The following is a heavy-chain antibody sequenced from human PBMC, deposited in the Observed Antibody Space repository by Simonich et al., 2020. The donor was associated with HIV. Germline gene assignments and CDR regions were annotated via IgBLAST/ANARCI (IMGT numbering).Heavy chain of an antibody. Sequence: QVQLQQWGAGLLKPSETLSLTCAVYGGSFSGYYWSWIRQPPGKGLEWIGEINHSGITNYKSSLNSRVTISVDKSKNQFSLKLSSVTAADTAIYYCARRDRELILYFDYWGQGNLVTVSS. V-gene: IGHV4-34*01. D-gene: IGHD3-3*01. CDR1: GGSFSGYY. J-gene: IGHJ4*02. CDR3: ARRDRELILYFDY. CDR2: INHSGIT.